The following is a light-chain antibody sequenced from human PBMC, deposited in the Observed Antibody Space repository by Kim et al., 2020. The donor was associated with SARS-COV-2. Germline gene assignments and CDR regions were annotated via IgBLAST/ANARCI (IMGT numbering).Light chain of an antibody. CDR1: QSVSSNY. Sequence: EIVLTQSPATLSLSPGERATLSCGASQSVSSNYLAWYQQKPGLAPMLLIYAASSRATGIPDRFSGSGSGTDFTLTISRLEPEDFAVYYCQQYGTSLRTFGQGTKVDIK. CDR3: QQYGTSLRT. CDR2: AAS. J-gene: IGKJ1*01. V-gene: IGKV3D-20*01.